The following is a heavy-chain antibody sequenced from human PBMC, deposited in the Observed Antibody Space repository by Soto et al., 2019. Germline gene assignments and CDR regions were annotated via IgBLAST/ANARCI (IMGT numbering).Heavy chain of an antibody. CDR2: ISAYNGNT. CDR3: ARDLVVPAAPEGSDY. J-gene: IGHJ4*02. V-gene: IGHV1-18*01. Sequence: GASVKVSCKASGYTFTSYGISWVRQAPGQGLEWMGWISAYNGNTNYAQKLQGRVTMTTDTSTSTAYMELRSLRSDDTAVYYCARDLVVPAAPEGSDYWGQGTLVTVSS. D-gene: IGHD2-2*01. CDR1: GYTFTSYG.